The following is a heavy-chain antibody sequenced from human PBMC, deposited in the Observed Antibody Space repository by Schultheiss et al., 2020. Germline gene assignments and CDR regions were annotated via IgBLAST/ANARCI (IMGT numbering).Heavy chain of an antibody. V-gene: IGHV3-30-3*01. CDR2: ISYDGSNK. CDR3: ARDVTIYGVQGVLGY. Sequence: GESLKISCAASGFTFSSYAMHWVRQAPGKGLEWVAVISYDGSNKYYADSVEGRFTISRDNSKNTVYLQMNNLRPEDTAVYYCARDVTIYGVQGVLGYWGQGTLVTVSS. J-gene: IGHJ4*02. CDR1: GFTFSSYA. D-gene: IGHD3-10*01.